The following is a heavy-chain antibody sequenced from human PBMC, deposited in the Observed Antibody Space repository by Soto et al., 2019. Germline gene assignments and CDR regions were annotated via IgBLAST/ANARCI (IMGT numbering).Heavy chain of an antibody. J-gene: IGHJ3*02. V-gene: IGHV3-23*01. CDR2: ISGSGGST. Sequence: PGGSLRLSCAASGFTFSSYSMNWVRQAPGKGLEWVSAISGSGGSTYYADSVKGRFTISRDNSKNTLYLQMNSLRAEDTAVYYCAKEGSYSDAFDIWGQGTMVTVSS. CDR1: GFTFSSYS. CDR3: AKEGSYSDAFDI. D-gene: IGHD3-10*01.